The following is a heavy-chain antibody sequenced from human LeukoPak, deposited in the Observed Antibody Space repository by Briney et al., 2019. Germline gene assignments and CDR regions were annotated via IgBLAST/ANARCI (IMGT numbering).Heavy chain of an antibody. CDR3: ARGLGRYYGSGSYFGSPRWFVP. D-gene: IGHD3-10*01. CDR2: INHSGST. CDR1: GGSFSGYY. J-gene: IGHJ5*02. Sequence: PSETLSLTCAVYGGSFSGYYWSWIRQPPGKGLEWIGEINHSGSTNYNPSLKSRVTISVDTSKNQFSLKLSSVTAADTAVYYCARGLGRYYGSGSYFGSPRWFVPWGQGTLVTVSS. V-gene: IGHV4-34*01.